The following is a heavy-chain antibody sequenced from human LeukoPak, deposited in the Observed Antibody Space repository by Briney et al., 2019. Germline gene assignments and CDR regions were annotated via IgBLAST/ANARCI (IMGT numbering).Heavy chain of an antibody. V-gene: IGHV4-4*02. CDR3: ARDPEGIAVAGLDY. CDR1: GGSISSGNW. D-gene: IGHD6-19*01. CDR2: IYHSGST. J-gene: IGHJ4*02. Sequence: PSGTLSLTCAVSGGSISSGNWWSWVRQPPGKGLEWIGEIYHSGSTNYNPSLKSRVTISVDKSKNQFSLKLSSVTAADTAVYYCARDPEGIAVAGLDYWGQGTLVTVSS.